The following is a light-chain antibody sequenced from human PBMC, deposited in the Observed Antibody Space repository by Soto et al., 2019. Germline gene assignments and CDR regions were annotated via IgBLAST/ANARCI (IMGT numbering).Light chain of an antibody. Sequence: EIVMTQSPANLSVSPGERATLSCRASQSVNSNYLAWYQQKPGQAPRLLIYGISKRATDIPDRFSGSGSGTEFTLTISSLQPEDFATYYCQQHGQWPITFGQGTRLE. J-gene: IGKJ5*01. CDR1: QSVNSN. CDR2: GIS. V-gene: IGKV3D-15*01. CDR3: QQHGQWPIT.